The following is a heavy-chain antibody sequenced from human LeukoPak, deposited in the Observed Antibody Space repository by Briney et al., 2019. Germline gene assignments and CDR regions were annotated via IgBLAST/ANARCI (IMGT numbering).Heavy chain of an antibody. Sequence: SETLSLTCTVSGGSIGSGSYYWSWIRQPAGKGLEWIGRIYTSGSTNYNPSLKSRVTISVDTSKNQFSLKLSSVTAADTAVYYCARDRAYCGGDCFSVFDYWGQGTLVTVSS. D-gene: IGHD2-21*02. CDR1: GGSIGSGSYY. J-gene: IGHJ4*02. CDR3: ARDRAYCGGDCFSVFDY. V-gene: IGHV4-61*02. CDR2: IYTSGST.